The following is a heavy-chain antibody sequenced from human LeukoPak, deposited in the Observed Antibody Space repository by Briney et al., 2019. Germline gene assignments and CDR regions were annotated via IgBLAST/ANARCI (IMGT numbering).Heavy chain of an antibody. J-gene: IGHJ3*02. CDR3: ARVPNTDAFDI. V-gene: IGHV1-2*02. CDR2: INPNSGGT. Sequence: ASVTVSCKASGGTFSSYAISWVRQAPGQGLEWMGWINPNSGGTNYAQKFQGRVTMTRDTSISTAYMELSRLRSDDTAVYYCARVPNTDAFDIWGQGTMVTVSS. CDR1: GGTFSSYA.